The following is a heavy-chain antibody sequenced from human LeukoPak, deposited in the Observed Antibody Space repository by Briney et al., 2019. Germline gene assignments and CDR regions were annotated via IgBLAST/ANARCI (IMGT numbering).Heavy chain of an antibody. CDR3: ARGGYDSSGYAYYYYYYMDV. J-gene: IGHJ6*03. CDR2: IYPGDSDT. D-gene: IGHD3-22*01. V-gene: IGHV5-51*01. CDR1: GYSFTSYW. Sequence: GESLKISCKGSGYSFTSYWIGWVRQMPGKGLEWMGIIYPGDSDTRYSPSFQGQVTISADKSISTVYLQWSSLKASDTAMYYCARGGYDSSGYAYYYYYYMDVWGKGTTVTVSS.